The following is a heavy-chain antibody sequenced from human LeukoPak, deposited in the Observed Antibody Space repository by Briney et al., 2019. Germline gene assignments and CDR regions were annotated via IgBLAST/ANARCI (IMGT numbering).Heavy chain of an antibody. D-gene: IGHD3-16*01. CDR1: GFTFDDYA. Sequence: GGSLRLSCAASGFTFDDYAMHWVRQAPGKGLEWVSGISWNSGSIGYADSVKGRFTISRDNAKNSPYLQMNSLRAEDTALYYCAKSDTAGYHGGDNFDYWGQGTLVTVSS. J-gene: IGHJ4*02. CDR2: ISWNSGSI. V-gene: IGHV3-9*01. CDR3: AKSDTAGYHGGDNFDY.